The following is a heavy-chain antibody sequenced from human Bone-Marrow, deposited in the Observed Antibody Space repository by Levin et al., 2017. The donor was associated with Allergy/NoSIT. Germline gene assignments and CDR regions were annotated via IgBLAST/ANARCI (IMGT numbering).Heavy chain of an antibody. V-gene: IGHV3-9*01. CDR3: VKDSYFALTKYLDY. D-gene: IGHD2/OR15-2a*01. CDR1: GFTFDDYA. Sequence: GGSLRLSCSASGFTFDDYAMHWVRQAPGKGLEWVSGITWNGGTTGYGDSVRGRFTISRDNGKNSLYLQINSLRAEDTAFYYCVKDSYFALTKYLDYWGQGTLVTVSS. J-gene: IGHJ4*02. CDR2: ITWNGGTT.